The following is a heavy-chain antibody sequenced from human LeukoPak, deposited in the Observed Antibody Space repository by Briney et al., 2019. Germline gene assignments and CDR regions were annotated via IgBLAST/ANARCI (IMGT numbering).Heavy chain of an antibody. CDR2: VSFHGADK. V-gene: IGHV3-30*04. CDR1: GFTFSNYA. CDR3: ARAVPSRQAIDY. J-gene: IGHJ4*02. Sequence: GGSLRLSCAASGFTFSNYAMHWVRQAPGKGLDWVAVVSFHGADKFCADSVKGRFTISRDNSKNTLYLQMNSLIPEDTAVYYCARAVPSRQAIDYWGQGTLVTVSS.